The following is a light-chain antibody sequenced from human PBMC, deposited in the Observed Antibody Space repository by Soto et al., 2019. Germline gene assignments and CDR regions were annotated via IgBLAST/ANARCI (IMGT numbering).Light chain of an antibody. CDR1: QSVSSSY. CDR2: GAS. CDR3: QQYGRPPRAT. V-gene: IGKV3-20*01. J-gene: IGKJ5*01. Sequence: EIVLTQSPGTLSLSPGERATLSCRASQSVSSSYLAWYQQTPGQAPRLVVYGASSRATGIPDRFSGSGSGTDFTLSISKVETQDFAVYYCQQYGRPPRATFGQGTRLEIK.